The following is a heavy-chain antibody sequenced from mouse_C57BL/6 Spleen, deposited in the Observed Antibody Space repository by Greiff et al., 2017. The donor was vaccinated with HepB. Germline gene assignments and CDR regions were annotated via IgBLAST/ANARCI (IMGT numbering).Heavy chain of an antibody. D-gene: IGHD4-1*01. Sequence: EVKLVESGGGLVQPKGSLKLSCAASGFSFNTYAMNWVRQAPGKGLEWVARIRSKSNNYATYYADSVKDRFTISRDDSESMLYLQMNNLKTEDTAMYYCVRSANWDWYFDVWGTGTTVTVSS. CDR1: GFSFNTYA. V-gene: IGHV10-1*01. CDR3: VRSANWDWYFDV. J-gene: IGHJ1*03. CDR2: IRSKSNNYAT.